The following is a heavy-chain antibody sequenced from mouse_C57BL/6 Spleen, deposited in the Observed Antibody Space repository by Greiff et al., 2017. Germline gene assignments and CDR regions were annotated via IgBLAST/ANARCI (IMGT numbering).Heavy chain of an antibody. CDR2: INPSSGYT. Sequence: QVHVKQSGAELAKPGASVKLSCKASGYTFTSYWMHWVKQRPGQGLEWIGYINPSSGYTKYNQKFKDKATLTADKSSSTAYMQLSSLTYEDSAVYYCARSEDDLAWFAYWGQGTLVTVSA. V-gene: IGHV1-7*01. J-gene: IGHJ3*01. CDR3: ARSEDDLAWFAY. CDR1: GYTFTSYW.